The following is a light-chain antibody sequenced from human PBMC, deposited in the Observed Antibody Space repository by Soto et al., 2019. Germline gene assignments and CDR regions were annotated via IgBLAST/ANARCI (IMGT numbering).Light chain of an antibody. V-gene: IGLV2-14*01. J-gene: IGLJ1*01. Sequence: QSALTQPASVSRSPGQSIAISFTGTISDVGGYNYVSWHQQHPGKAPKVFISVVSNQPSGVSNRFSGSKSGNTASLTISGIQAEDEADYYCSSYRSGGTFVFGSGTKVPVL. CDR1: ISDVGGYNY. CDR2: VVS. CDR3: SSYRSGGTFV.